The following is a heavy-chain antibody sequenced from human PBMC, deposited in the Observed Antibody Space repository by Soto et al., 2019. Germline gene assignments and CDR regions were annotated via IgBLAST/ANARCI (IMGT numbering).Heavy chain of an antibody. V-gene: IGHV3-7*01. CDR2: TKQDGSEK. Sequence: GGSLRLSCAASGFTFSTYWMTWVRRAPGKGLEWVANTKQDGSEKYYVDSVKGRFTISRDNAKNSLYLQMNNLRAEDTALYYCTRDYYASGKCDCWGQGTLVTVSS. D-gene: IGHD3-10*01. CDR1: GFTFSTYW. CDR3: TRDYYASGKCDC. J-gene: IGHJ4*02.